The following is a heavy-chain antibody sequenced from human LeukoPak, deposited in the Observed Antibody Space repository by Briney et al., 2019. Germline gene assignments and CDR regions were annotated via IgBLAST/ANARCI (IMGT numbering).Heavy chain of an antibody. D-gene: IGHD3-22*01. CDR3: ARAYYGRSYFDY. J-gene: IGHJ4*02. CDR1: GGSISSYY. Sequence: PSETLSLTCTVSGGSISSYYWSWIRQPPGKGLEWIGYIYYSGSTNYNPSLKSRVTISVDTSKNQFSLKLGSVTAADTAVYYCARAYYGRSYFDYWGQGTLVTVSS. V-gene: IGHV4-59*01. CDR2: IYYSGST.